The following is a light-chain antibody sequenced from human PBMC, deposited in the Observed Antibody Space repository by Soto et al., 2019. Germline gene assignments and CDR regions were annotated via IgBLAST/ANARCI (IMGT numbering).Light chain of an antibody. V-gene: IGKV3-15*01. CDR2: GAS. J-gene: IGKJ2*01. CDR1: QSVSTY. CDR3: QQYNDWPPHT. Sequence: EIAMTQPPATLSVSPGERATLSCRASQSVSTYLACYQQNPGQAPRLLIYGASIRATGIPATFTGSGSGTEFTLTIGSLQAEEFAAYYCQQYNDWPPHTCGQWTKLEIK.